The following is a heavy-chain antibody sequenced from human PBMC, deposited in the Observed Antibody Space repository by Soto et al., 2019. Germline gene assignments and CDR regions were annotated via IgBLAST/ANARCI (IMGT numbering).Heavy chain of an antibody. CDR3: ARDLAIWQLRGAQTTFAH. CDR1: GYTFTSYG. Sequence: QVQLVQSGAEVKKPGASVKVSCKASGYTFTSYGISWVRQAPGQGLEWMGWISAYNGNTNYAQKLKVRVTRTTVTSTRAAYMELRSRRSDDTAVYYCARDLAIWQLRGAQTTFAHSGQGTLVTVSS. J-gene: IGHJ4*02. V-gene: IGHV1-18*01. CDR2: ISAYNGNT. D-gene: IGHD1-26*01.